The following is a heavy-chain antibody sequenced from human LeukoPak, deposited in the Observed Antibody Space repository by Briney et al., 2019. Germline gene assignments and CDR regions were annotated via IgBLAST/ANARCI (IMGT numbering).Heavy chain of an antibody. Sequence: SETLSLTRTVSGGSISSYYWSWIRQPAGKGLEWIGRIYTSGSTNYNPSLKSRVTMSVDTSKNQFSLKLSSVTAADTAVYYCARASTVIRYYYYYGMDVWGQGTTVTVSS. J-gene: IGHJ6*02. V-gene: IGHV4-4*07. CDR3: ARASTVIRYYYYYGMDV. D-gene: IGHD4-11*01. CDR1: GGSISSYY. CDR2: IYTSGST.